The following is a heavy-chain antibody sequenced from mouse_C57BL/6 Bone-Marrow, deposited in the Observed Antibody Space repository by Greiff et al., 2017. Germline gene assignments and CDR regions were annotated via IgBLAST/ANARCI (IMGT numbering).Heavy chain of an antibody. CDR1: GFTFSDYY. J-gene: IGHJ1*03. CDR2: ISNGGGST. V-gene: IGHV5-12*01. CDR3: ARHEGGNSYWYFDV. Sequence: EVMLVESGGGLVQPGGSLKLSCAASGFTFSDYYMYWVRQTPEKRLEWVAYISNGGGSTYYPDTVKGRFTISRDNAKNTLYLQMSRLKSEDTAMYYCARHEGGNSYWYFDVWGTGTTVTVSS. D-gene: IGHD2-1*01.